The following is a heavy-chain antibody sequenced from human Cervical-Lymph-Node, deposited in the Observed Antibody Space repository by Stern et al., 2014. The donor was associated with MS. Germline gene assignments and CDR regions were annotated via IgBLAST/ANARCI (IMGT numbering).Heavy chain of an antibody. CDR1: GFTFSNYA. J-gene: IGHJ4*02. CDR3: ARGGRGVGLEY. V-gene: IGHV3-30-3*01. D-gene: IGHD3-10*01. CDR2: VSYDGTQS. Sequence: VQLVESGGGVVRPGRSLSLSCVASGFTFSNYAMHWVRQAPGKGLEWVAFVSYDGTQSNSTDSVKARFTISRDNSKNTLYLHMNSLRDEDTAVYFCARGGRGVGLEYWGQGALVTVSS.